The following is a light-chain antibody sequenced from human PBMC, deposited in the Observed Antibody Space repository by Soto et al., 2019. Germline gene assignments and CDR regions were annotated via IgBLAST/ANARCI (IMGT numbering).Light chain of an antibody. CDR2: GAS. CDR1: QSVSTS. CDR3: QQYGSSPFT. J-gene: IGKJ3*01. V-gene: IGKV3-20*01. Sequence: IVLTQSPATLSLSPGERAALSCRASQSVSTSLAWYQQKPGQAPRLIIYGASRRATGIPDRFSGSGSGTDFTLTISRLEPEDFAVYYCQQYGSSPFTFGPGTKVDIK.